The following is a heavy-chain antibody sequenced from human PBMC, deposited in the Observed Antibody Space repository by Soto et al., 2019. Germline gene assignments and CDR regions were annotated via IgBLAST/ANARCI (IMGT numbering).Heavy chain of an antibody. CDR2: TYYRSKWYN. J-gene: IGHJ3*02. V-gene: IGHV6-1*01. D-gene: IGHD6-13*01. CDR1: GYSFSINMAA. CDR3: AAPHSKPWYRNDFDT. Sequence: PSQALSLTCARSGYSFSINMAAFDLIRQSPSRVLEWLGRTYYRSKWYNDYSLSFQIRISINPDTSKNQFSLQLNSVTPDDTAVYYCAAPHSKPWYRNDFDTWGQGPMVTVSS.